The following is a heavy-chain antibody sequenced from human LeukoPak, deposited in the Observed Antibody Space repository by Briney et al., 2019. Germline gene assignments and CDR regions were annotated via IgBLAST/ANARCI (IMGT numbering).Heavy chain of an antibody. Sequence: GGSLRLPCAASGFTFSSYGMHWVRQAPGKGLEWVAVIWYDGSNKYYADSVKGRFTISRDNSKNTLYLQMNSLRAEDTAVYYCARGYCSGGSCYAFDYWGQGTLVTVSS. CDR2: IWYDGSNK. V-gene: IGHV3-33*01. CDR1: GFTFSSYG. D-gene: IGHD2-15*01. J-gene: IGHJ4*02. CDR3: ARGYCSGGSCYAFDY.